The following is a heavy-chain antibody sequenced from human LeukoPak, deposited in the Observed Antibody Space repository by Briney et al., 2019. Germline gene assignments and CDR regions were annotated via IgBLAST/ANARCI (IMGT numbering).Heavy chain of an antibody. Sequence: ASVKVSCKASGDTFTSYGISWVRQAPGQGLEWMGWISAYNGNTNYAQKLQGRVTMTTDTSTSTAHMELRSLRSDDTAVYYCAREEGPTYYCGSGSSSDAFDIWGQGTMVTVSS. CDR2: ISAYNGNT. D-gene: IGHD3-10*01. J-gene: IGHJ3*02. CDR3: AREEGPTYYCGSGSSSDAFDI. CDR1: GDTFTSYG. V-gene: IGHV1-18*01.